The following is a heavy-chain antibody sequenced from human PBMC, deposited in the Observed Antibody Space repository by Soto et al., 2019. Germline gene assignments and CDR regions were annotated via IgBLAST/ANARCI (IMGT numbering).Heavy chain of an antibody. CDR3: ARGRDFGYYYYMDV. J-gene: IGHJ6*03. Sequence: SETLSLTCTVSGGSISSSSYYWGWIRQPPGKGLEWIGSIYYSGSTYYNPSLKSRATISVDTSKNQFSLKLSSVTAADTAVYYCARGRDFGYYYYMDVWGKGTTVTVSS. V-gene: IGHV4-39*01. CDR1: GGSISSSSYY. CDR2: IYYSGST. D-gene: IGHD4-17*01.